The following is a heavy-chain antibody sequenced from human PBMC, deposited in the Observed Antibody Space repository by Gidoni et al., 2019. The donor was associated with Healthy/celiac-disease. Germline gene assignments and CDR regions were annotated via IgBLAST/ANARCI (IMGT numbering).Heavy chain of an antibody. CDR3: ARGPYMVRGVRAYGAFDI. J-gene: IGHJ3*02. V-gene: IGHV4-59*01. CDR2: IYYSGST. Sequence: QVQLQESGPGLVKPSETLSLTCTVSGGSISSYYWSWIRQPPGKGLEWIGYIYYSGSTNYNPSLKSRVTISVDTSKNQFSLKLSSVTAADTAVYYCARGPYMVRGVRAYGAFDIWGQGTMVTVSS. CDR1: GGSISSYY. D-gene: IGHD3-10*01.